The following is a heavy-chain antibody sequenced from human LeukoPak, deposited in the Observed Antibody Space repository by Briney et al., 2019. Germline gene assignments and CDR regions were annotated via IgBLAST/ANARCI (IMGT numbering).Heavy chain of an antibody. V-gene: IGHV3-15*01. Sequence: PGGSLRLSCAASGFTFSNAWMSWVRQAPGKGLEWVGRIKSKTDGGTTDYAAPVKGRFTISRDDSKNTLYLQMNSLKTEDTAVYYCTTVVPRPYYDFWSGYLTDYWGQGTLVTVSS. J-gene: IGHJ4*02. CDR2: IKSKTDGGTT. D-gene: IGHD3-3*01. CDR3: TTVVPRPYYDFWSGYLTDY. CDR1: GFTFSNAW.